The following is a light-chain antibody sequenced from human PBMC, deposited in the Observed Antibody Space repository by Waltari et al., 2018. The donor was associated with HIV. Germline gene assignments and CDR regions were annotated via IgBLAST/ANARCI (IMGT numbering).Light chain of an antibody. CDR1: QRISSN. J-gene: IGKJ4*01. V-gene: IGKV3-15*01. CDR3: QQYNNFPLT. Sequence: IVMTQSPATLSVSPGERVTLSCRASQRISSNLVWYQQKPGQAPRPLIYRASSRATGIPARFSGSGSGTEFTLTISSLQSEDFALYYCQQYNNFPLTFGGGTKVEIK. CDR2: RAS.